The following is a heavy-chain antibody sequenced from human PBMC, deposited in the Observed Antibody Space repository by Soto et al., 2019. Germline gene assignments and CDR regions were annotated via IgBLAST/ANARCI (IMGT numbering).Heavy chain of an antibody. V-gene: IGHV4-34*01. D-gene: IGHD3-10*01. CDR1: GGSFSGYY. J-gene: IGHJ4*02. CDR3: ARVRYYYGSGSSTPRLRFDY. CDR2: INHSGGT. Sequence: PSETLSLTCAVYGGSFSGYYWSWIRQPPGKGLEWIGEINHSGGTNYNPSLKSRVTISVDTSKNQFSLKLSSVTAADTAVYYCARVRYYYGSGSSTPRLRFDYWGQGTLVTVSS.